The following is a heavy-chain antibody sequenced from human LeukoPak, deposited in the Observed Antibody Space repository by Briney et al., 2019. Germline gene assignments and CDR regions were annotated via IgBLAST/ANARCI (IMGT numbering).Heavy chain of an antibody. CDR1: GGTFSSYA. J-gene: IGHJ4*02. Sequence: ASGKVSCKASGGTFSSYAISWVRQAPGQGLEWMGGIIPIFGTANYAQKFQGRVTITADKSTSTAYMELSSLRSEDTAVYYCVVSGSYYNEVGYFDYWGQGTLVTVSS. D-gene: IGHD3-10*01. CDR2: IIPIFGTA. CDR3: VVSGSYYNEVGYFDY. V-gene: IGHV1-69*06.